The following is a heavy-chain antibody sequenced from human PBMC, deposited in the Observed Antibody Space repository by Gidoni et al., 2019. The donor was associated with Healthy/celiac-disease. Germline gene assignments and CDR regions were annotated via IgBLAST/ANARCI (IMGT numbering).Heavy chain of an antibody. Sequence: QVQLQESGPGLVKPSQTLSLTCPVSGGSLSSGSYSWSWIRQPAGKGLEWSGRIYTSGSTNYNPALKSRVTISVDTSKNQFSLKLSSVTAADTAVYYCARDSARGYPRWFDPWGQGTLVTVSS. CDR3: ARDSARGYPRWFDP. V-gene: IGHV4-61*02. CDR1: GGSLSSGSYS. CDR2: IYTSGST. D-gene: IGHD1-1*01. J-gene: IGHJ5*02.